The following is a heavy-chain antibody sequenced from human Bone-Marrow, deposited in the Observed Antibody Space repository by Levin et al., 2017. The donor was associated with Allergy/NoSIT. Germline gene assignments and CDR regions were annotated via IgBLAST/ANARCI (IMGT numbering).Heavy chain of an antibody. CDR2: IVVGSGHT. D-gene: IGHD1/OR15-1a*01. V-gene: IGHV1-58*01. J-gene: IGHJ4*02. CDR3: VREGRDVEMTTTTGDS. Sequence: SVKVSCKASGFTFSTSAVQWVRQARGQRLEWIGWIVVGSGHTNHARKFDQRVIITRDTSTSTAYMELSSLRDEDTAVYYCVREGRDVEMTTTTGDSWGRGTLVTVSS. CDR1: GFTFSTSA.